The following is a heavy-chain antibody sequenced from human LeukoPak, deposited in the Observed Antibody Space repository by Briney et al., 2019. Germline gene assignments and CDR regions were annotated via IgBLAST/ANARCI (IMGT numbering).Heavy chain of an antibody. CDR1: GFTFSSYA. CDR3: AKEKKGDY. V-gene: IGHV3-30-3*01. Sequence: GRSLRLSCAASGFTFSSYAMHWVRQAPGKGLEWVAVISYDGSNKYYADSVKGRFTISRDNSKNTLYLQMNSLRAEDTAVYYCAKEKKGDYWGQGTLVTVSS. CDR2: ISYDGSNK. J-gene: IGHJ4*02.